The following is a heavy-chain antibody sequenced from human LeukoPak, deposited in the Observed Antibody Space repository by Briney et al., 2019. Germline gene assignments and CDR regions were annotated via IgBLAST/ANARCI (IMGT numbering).Heavy chain of an antibody. CDR3: AKKKTDYSYPSSFDY. CDR1: DFSFITYA. J-gene: IGHJ4*02. D-gene: IGHD4-11*01. Sequence: GGSLRLSCAASDFSFITYAMSWVRQAPGKGLEWVTLISYDGSTKYYSDSVKGRFTLSRDNSKNTLYLQMNSLRAEDTAVYYCAKKKTDYSYPSSFDYWGQGTLVTVSS. V-gene: IGHV3-30*18. CDR2: ISYDGSTK.